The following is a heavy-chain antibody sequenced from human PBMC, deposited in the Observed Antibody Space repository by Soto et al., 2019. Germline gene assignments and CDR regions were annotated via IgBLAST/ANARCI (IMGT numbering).Heavy chain of an antibody. V-gene: IGHV4-39*01. J-gene: IGHJ5*02. Sequence: SETLSLTCSASGGSITSSSHFWGWVRQPPGKGLEWIGTIYFTGNTYYTPSLKSRLTMSIDTSKNEFSLRLNSVTAADTAVYYCAGQTFTIAAASYGRSNWFDPWGLGTLVTVSS. CDR3: AGQTFTIAAASYGRSNWFDP. D-gene: IGHD6-25*01. CDR2: IYFTGNT. CDR1: GGSITSSSHF.